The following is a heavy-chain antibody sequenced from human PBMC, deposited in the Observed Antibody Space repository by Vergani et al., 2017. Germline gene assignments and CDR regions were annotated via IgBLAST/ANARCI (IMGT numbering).Heavy chain of an antibody. J-gene: IGHJ4*02. Sequence: QVQLQESGPGLVKPSETLSLTCTVSGGSISSYYWSWIRQHPGKVLEWIGYIYSTGSTHHNPSLRRRINMSVDTSKNQFSLKLNSVTAADTAMYYCARMGGYDEGDAFRIGYFDSWGPGILVTVSS. V-gene: IGHV4-59*06. D-gene: IGHD3-22*01. CDR3: ARMGGYDEGDAFRIGYFDS. CDR2: IYSTGST. CDR1: GGSISSYY.